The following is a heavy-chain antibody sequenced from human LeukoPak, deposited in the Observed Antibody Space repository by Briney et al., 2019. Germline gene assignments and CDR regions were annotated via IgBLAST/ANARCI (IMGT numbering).Heavy chain of an antibody. D-gene: IGHD2-2*01. CDR2: ISSSGSTI. Sequence: RGSLRLSCAASGFTFSDYYMSWIRQAPGKGLEWVSYISSSGSTIYYADSVKGRFTISRDNAKNSLYLQMNSLRAEDTAVYYCARHKRSTSCFDYWGQGTLVTVSS. CDR3: ARHKRSTSCFDY. V-gene: IGHV3-11*01. J-gene: IGHJ4*02. CDR1: GFTFSDYY.